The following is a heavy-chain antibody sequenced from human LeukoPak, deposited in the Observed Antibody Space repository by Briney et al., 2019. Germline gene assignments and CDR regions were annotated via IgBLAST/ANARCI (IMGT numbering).Heavy chain of an antibody. CDR1: GGSISSGDYY. V-gene: IGHV4-30-4*01. D-gene: IGHD1-26*01. Sequence: SQTLSLTCTVSGGSISSGDYYWSWIRQPPGKGLEWIGYIYYSGSTYYNPSLKSRVTISVDTSKNQFSLKLSSVTAADTAVYYCARLTLPSIVGANYFDYWGQGTLVTVSS. CDR3: ARLTLPSIVGANYFDY. J-gene: IGHJ4*02. CDR2: IYYSGST.